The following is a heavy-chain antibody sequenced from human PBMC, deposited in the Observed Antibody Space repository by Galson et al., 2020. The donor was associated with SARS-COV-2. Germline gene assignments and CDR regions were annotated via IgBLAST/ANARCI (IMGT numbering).Heavy chain of an antibody. CDR1: GYTLTALS. D-gene: IGHD3-10*01. V-gene: IGHV1-24*01. Sequence: ASVKVSCRVSGYTLTALSMHWVRQAPGKGHEWMGGFHPEDGEIVYAQSFQGRLILTEDTSTDTAYMELSSLRPEDTAVYYCAILGFGYAFEMWGQGTVVTVSS. J-gene: IGHJ3*02. CDR2: FHPEDGEI. CDR3: AILGFGYAFEM.